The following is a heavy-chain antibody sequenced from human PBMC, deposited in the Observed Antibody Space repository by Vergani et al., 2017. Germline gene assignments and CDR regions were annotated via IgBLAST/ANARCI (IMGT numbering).Heavy chain of an antibody. D-gene: IGHD3-10*01. V-gene: IGHV3-53*01. J-gene: IGHJ4*02. CDR2: IYSGGST. CDR3: AGGWFGGDY. Sequence: EVQLVESGGGLIQPGGSLRLSCEASGFTVSSNYMSWVRQAPGQGLEWVSVIYSGGSTYYTDSVKGRFTISSDNSKNKLYLQMNNLRVEDTAVYYCAGGWFGGDYWGQGTLVTVSS. CDR1: GFTVSSNY.